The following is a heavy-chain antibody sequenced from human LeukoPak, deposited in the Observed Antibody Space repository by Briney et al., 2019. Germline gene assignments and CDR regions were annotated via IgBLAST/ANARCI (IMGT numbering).Heavy chain of an antibody. D-gene: IGHD3-22*01. CDR1: GFTFSSYA. V-gene: IGHV3-23*01. CDR2: ISGSGGST. Sequence: SGGSLRLSCAASGFTFSSYAMSWVRQAPGKGLEWVSAISGSGGSTYYADSVKGRFTISRDNSKNTVYLQMNSLRAEDTAVYYCAKDALSQYDSTGSFDYWGQGTLVTVSS. J-gene: IGHJ4*02. CDR3: AKDALSQYDSTGSFDY.